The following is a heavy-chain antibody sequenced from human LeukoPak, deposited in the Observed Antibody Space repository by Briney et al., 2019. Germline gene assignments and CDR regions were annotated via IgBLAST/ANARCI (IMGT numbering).Heavy chain of an antibody. Sequence: PGGSLRLSCAASGFTFSRYSMNWVRQAPGKRLEWVSSITGTSSYIYYADSVKGRFTISRDNAYNSLYLQMNSLGAEDAAVYYCARGVFYGSDNWGQGTLVTVSS. J-gene: IGHJ4*02. CDR1: GFTFSRYS. V-gene: IGHV3-21*01. CDR2: ITGTSSYI. D-gene: IGHD3-10*01. CDR3: ARGVFYGSDN.